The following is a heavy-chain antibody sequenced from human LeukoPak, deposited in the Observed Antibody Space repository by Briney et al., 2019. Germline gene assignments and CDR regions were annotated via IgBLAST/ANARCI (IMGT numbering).Heavy chain of an antibody. CDR3: ARELMVVAATSHNWFDP. J-gene: IGHJ5*02. V-gene: IGHV3-66*01. CDR2: IYSGGST. D-gene: IGHD2-15*01. Sequence: GGSLRLSCAASGFTVSNNYMSWVRQAPGKGLEWVSVIYSGGSTYYADSVKGRFTISRDNSKNTLYLQMNSLRAEDTAVYYCARELMVVAATSHNWFDPWGQGTLVTVSS. CDR1: GFTVSNNY.